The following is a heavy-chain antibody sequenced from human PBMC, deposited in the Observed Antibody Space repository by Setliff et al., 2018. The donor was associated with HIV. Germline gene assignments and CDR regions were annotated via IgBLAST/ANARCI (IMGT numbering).Heavy chain of an antibody. CDR1: GFTFSTYW. V-gene: IGHV3-7*01. CDR2: IKQDGSEI. CDR3: ARDPYPYFDYGDWYFDL. J-gene: IGHJ2*01. Sequence: PGGSLRLSCAASGFTFSTYWMSWVRQVPGNGLEWVANIKQDGSEIFYVDSVKGRFTISRDNAKNSLYLQMNSLRAEDTAVYYCARDPYPYFDYGDWYFDLWGRGTLVTVSS. D-gene: IGHD4-17*01.